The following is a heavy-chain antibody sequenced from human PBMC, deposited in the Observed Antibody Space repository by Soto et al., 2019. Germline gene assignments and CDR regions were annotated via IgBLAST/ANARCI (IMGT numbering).Heavy chain of an antibody. Sequence: PGGSLRLSCAASGFTFSSYWMHWVRQAPGKGLVWVSRINSDGSSTSYADYVKGRFTISRDNAKNTLYLQMNSLRAEDTAVYYCARDYYDSSGWDAFDICGQGTMGSVS. CDR1: GFTFSSYW. CDR2: INSDGSST. V-gene: IGHV3-74*01. D-gene: IGHD3-22*01. CDR3: ARDYYDSSGWDAFDI. J-gene: IGHJ3*02.